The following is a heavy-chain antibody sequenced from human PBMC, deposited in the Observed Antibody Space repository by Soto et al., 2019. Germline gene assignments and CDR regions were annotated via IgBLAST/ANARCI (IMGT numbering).Heavy chain of an antibody. CDR1: GYTLTELS. CDR3: ATEQGIAAAGTHAFDI. D-gene: IGHD6-13*01. CDR2: FDPEDGET. Sequence: ASVKVSCKVSGYTLTELSMHWVRQAPGKGLEWMGGFDPEDGETIYAQKFQGRVTMTEDTSTDTAYMELSSLRSEDTAVYYCATEQGIAAAGTHAFDIWGQGTMVTVSS. V-gene: IGHV1-24*01. J-gene: IGHJ3*02.